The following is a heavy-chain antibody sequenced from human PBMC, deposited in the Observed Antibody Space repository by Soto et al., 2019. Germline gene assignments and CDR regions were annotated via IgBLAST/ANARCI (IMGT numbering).Heavy chain of an antibody. CDR3: ARGGVATFYFDY. CDR2: IVPIFETG. V-gene: IGHV1-69*13. D-gene: IGHD2-21*02. J-gene: IGHJ4*02. CDR1: GGSFSTYT. Sequence: SVKVSCKASGGSFSTYTINWVRQAPGHGLEWMGGIVPIFETGNYAQKFQGRVKITANASTSTAYMELSSLTSEDTAVYYCARGGVATFYFDYWGRGTLVTVSS.